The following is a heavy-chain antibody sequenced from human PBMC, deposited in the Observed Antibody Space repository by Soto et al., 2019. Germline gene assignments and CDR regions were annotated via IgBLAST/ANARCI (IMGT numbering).Heavy chain of an antibody. CDR3: ARDGAELRYFDWLSHNDAFDI. CDR1: GFTFSSYA. Sequence: PGGSLRLSCAASGFTFSSYAMHWVRPAPGKGVGWGAVISYDGSNKYYADSVKGRFTISRDNSKNTLYLQMNSLRAEDTAVYYCARDGAELRYFDWLSHNDAFDIWGQGTMVTVSS. V-gene: IGHV3-30-3*01. CDR2: ISYDGSNK. J-gene: IGHJ3*02. D-gene: IGHD3-9*01.